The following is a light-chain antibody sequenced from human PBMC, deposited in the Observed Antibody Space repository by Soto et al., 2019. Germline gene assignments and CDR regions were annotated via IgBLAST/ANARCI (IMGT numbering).Light chain of an antibody. Sequence: SALTQPACMSGSPGQSVTISCAGTSSDIGGYNYVSWYQHHPGTAPKLIIYDVSSRPSGVSHRFSASKSGNTASLTISGLQAEDEADYYCSSFSVASPLFGTGTKVTVL. V-gene: IGLV2-14*01. CDR1: SSDIGGYNY. CDR3: SSFSVASPL. J-gene: IGLJ1*01. CDR2: DVS.